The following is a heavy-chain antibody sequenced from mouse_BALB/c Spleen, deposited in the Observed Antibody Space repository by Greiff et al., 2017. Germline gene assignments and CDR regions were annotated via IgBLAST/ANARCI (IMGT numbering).Heavy chain of an antibody. CDR2: IYPGNVNT. Sequence: VEPGASVRISCKASGYTFTSYYIHWVKQRPGQGLEWIGWIYPGNVNTKYNEKFKGKATLTADKSSSTAYMQLSSLTSEDSAVYFCARGITRAMDYWGQGTSVTVSS. D-gene: IGHD1-3*01. CDR3: ARGITRAMDY. V-gene: IGHV1S56*01. CDR1: GYTFTSYY. J-gene: IGHJ4*01.